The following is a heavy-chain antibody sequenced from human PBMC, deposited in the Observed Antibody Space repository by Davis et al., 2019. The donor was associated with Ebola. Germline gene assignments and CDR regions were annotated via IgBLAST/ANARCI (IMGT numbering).Heavy chain of an antibody. V-gene: IGHV4-30-4*01. D-gene: IGHD4-17*01. CDR1: GSSISSGDFF. CDR2: IYYSGNA. Sequence: SETLSLTCTVSGSSISSGDFFWGWIRQPPGKGLEWIGYIYYSGNAYYNPSLKSRVTISADTSKNQFSLKVSSVTAADTAVYYCARGWPSSVTTDYYAMDAWGKGTTVTVSS. J-gene: IGHJ6*04. CDR3: ARGWPSSVTTDYYAMDA.